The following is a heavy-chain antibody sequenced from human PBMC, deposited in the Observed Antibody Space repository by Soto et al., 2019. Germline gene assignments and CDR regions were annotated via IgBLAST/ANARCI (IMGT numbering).Heavy chain of an antibody. J-gene: IGHJ4*02. CDR1: GFTFSSYA. CDR2: ISSNVGST. D-gene: IGHD6-13*01. V-gene: IGHV3-64D*08. CDR3: VKRDSRSWPIFDY. Sequence: GGSLRLSCSASGFTFSSYAMHWVRQAPGKGLEYVTAISSNVGSTYYADSVKGRFTISRDNSKNTLYLQMSSLRAEDSAVYYCVKRDSRSWPIFDYWGQGTLVTVSS.